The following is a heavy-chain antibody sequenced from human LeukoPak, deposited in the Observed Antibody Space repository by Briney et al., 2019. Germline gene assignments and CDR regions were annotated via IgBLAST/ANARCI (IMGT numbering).Heavy chain of an antibody. J-gene: IGHJ4*02. CDR1: GFTVSSNY. D-gene: IGHD1-1*01. CDR3: ARGTRVGWGYYFDY. CDR2: IYVGGST. Sequence: GGSLRLSRAASGFTVSSNYMSWGRQAPGKGLEWVSVIYVGGSTYYAHSVEGPFSISRGNCKNTLLLQMNSLRAKHTSVDFSARGTRVGWGYYFDYWGQGTMVTVSS. V-gene: IGHV3-53*01.